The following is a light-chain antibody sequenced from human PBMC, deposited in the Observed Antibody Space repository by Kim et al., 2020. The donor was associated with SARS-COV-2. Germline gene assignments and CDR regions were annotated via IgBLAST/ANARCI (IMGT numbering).Light chain of an antibody. Sequence: LSQGERATLSCRAGQGVSSSLAWYQQKPGQAPRLLIYAASNRATGIPARFSGSGSGTDFTLTISSLEPEDFAVYYCQQRSNWPWTFGQGTKVDIK. CDR2: AAS. CDR1: QGVSSS. V-gene: IGKV3-11*01. J-gene: IGKJ1*01. CDR3: QQRSNWPWT.